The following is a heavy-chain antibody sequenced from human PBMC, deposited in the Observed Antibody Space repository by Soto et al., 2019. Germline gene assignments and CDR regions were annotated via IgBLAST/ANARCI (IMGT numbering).Heavy chain of an antibody. CDR3: ARHGGVEYYYDSSGTKDAFDI. V-gene: IGHV5-51*01. D-gene: IGHD3-22*01. CDR2: ISPGDSDT. J-gene: IGHJ3*02. CDR1: GYSFTSYW. Sequence: GESLKISCKGSGYSFTSYWIGWVRQMPGKGLEWMGIISPGDSDTRYSPSFQGQVTISADKSISTAYLQWSSLKASDTAMYYCARHGGVEYYYDSSGTKDAFDIWGQGTMVTVS.